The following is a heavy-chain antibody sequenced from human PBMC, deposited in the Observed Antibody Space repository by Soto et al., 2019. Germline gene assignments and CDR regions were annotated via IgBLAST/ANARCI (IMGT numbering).Heavy chain of an antibody. Sequence: GGSLRLSCSASGFTFSNAWMSWVRQAPGKGLEWVGRIKSKTDGGTTDYAAPVKGRFTISRDDSKNTLYLQMNSLKTEDTAVYYCTTPSSGSPHYGLDGRGPRSTVTVS. D-gene: IGHD3-10*01. J-gene: IGHJ6*02. CDR2: IKSKTDGGTT. CDR3: TTPSSGSPHYGLDG. CDR1: GFTFSNAW. V-gene: IGHV3-15*01.